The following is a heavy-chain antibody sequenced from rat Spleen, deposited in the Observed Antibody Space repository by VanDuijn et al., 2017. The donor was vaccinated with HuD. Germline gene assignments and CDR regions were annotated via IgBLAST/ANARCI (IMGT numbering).Heavy chain of an antibody. D-gene: IGHD1-11*01. J-gene: IGHJ2*01. CDR3: AIRHYGYTDYFDY. CDR1: GFTFSNYY. V-gene: IGHV5-25*01. CDR2: ISTGGGNT. Sequence: EVQLVESDGGLVQPGRSMKLSCAASGFTFSNYYMAWVRQAPTKGLEWVASISTGGGNTYYRDSVKGRFTISRANAKSTLNLQRDSLRSEDKATYYCAIRHYGYTDYFDYWGQGVMVTVSS.